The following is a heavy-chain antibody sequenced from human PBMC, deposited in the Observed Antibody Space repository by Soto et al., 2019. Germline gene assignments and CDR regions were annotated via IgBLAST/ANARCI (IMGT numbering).Heavy chain of an antibody. CDR2: ISDDGTNK. Sequence: PGGCLRLSCKGSGFTFSSFAIQWVRQAPGKGLEWVAAISDDGTNKYTADSVKGRFTISRDNSRNTVYLQVNSLRIEDTAVYYCARRLTTTVTAMGYWGQGTPVTVSS. J-gene: IGHJ4*02. D-gene: IGHD2-21*02. CDR3: ARRLTTTVTAMGY. V-gene: IGHV3-30*04. CDR1: GFTFSSFA.